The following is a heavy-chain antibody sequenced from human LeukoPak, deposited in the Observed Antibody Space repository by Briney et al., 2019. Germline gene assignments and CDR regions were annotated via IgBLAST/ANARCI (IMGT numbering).Heavy chain of an antibody. Sequence: ASVKVSCKASGYTFTSYAMSWVRQAPGQGLEWMGWISTYNGNTNYAQKLQGGVTMTTDTSTSTAYMELGSLRSDDTAVYYCARGKGGTIFGVAPDYWGQGTLVTVSS. CDR1: GYTFTSYA. CDR2: ISTYNGNT. J-gene: IGHJ4*02. V-gene: IGHV1-18*01. CDR3: ARGKGGTIFGVAPDY. D-gene: IGHD3-3*01.